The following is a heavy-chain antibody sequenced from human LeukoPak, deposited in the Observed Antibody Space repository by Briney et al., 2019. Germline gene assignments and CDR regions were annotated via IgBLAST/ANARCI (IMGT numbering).Heavy chain of an antibody. CDR2: ISGSGGST. D-gene: IGHD2-2*01. CDR1: GFTFSSYA. CDR3: AKDGGYCSSTSCYDRIDYYYYGMDV. Sequence: GGSLRLSCAASGFTFSSYAMSWVRQAPGKGLEWVSAISGSGGSTYYADSVKGRFTISRDNSKNTLYLQMNSLRAEDTAVYYCAKDGGYCSSTSCYDRIDYYYYGMDVWGQGTTVTVSS. J-gene: IGHJ6*02. V-gene: IGHV3-23*01.